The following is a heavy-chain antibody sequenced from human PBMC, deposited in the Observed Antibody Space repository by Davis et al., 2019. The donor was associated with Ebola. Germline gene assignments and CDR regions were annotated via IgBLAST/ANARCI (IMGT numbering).Heavy chain of an antibody. Sequence: SETLSLTCTVSGGSISSSSYYWSWIRQPPGKGLEWIGYIYYSGSTNYNPSLKSRVTISVDTSKNQFSLKLSSVTAADTAVYYCARAYCSGGSCYPWYFDLWGRGTLVTVSS. D-gene: IGHD2-15*01. CDR3: ARAYCSGGSCYPWYFDL. CDR1: GGSISSSSYY. CDR2: IYYSGST. V-gene: IGHV4-61*01. J-gene: IGHJ2*01.